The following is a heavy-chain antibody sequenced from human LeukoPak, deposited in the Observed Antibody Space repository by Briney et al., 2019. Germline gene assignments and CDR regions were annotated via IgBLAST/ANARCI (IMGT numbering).Heavy chain of an antibody. V-gene: IGHV4-59*01. J-gene: IGHJ4*02. D-gene: IGHD3-3*01. CDR2: IYYSGST. CDR3: ARGGSGYDFDY. Sequence: SETLSLTCTVSGGSISSYYWSWIRQPPGKGLEWIGYIYYSGSTNYNPSLKSRVTVSVDTSKNQFSLELNSMTAADTAVYYCARGGSGYDFDYWGQGTLVTVSS. CDR1: GGSISSYY.